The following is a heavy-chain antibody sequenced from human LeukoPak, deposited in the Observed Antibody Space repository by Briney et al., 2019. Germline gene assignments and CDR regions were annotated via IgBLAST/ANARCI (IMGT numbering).Heavy chain of an antibody. D-gene: IGHD6-6*01. CDR2: INSDGSEG. CDR1: GFTFSGFW. V-gene: IGHV3-7*03. CDR3: ARSSYSSSPSV. J-gene: IGHJ3*01. Sequence: GGSLRLSCAVSGFTFSGFWMSWSRQAPGKGLEWVASINSDGSEGYYADVVKGRFTISRDNAKNSLYLQINSLRAEDTAVYYCARSSYSSSPSVRGQGTMVTVSS.